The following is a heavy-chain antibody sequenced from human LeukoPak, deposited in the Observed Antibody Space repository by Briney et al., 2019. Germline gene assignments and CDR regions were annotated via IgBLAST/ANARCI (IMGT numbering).Heavy chain of an antibody. CDR2: IYYSGGT. CDR3: ARHLRAVAGGRYFDY. V-gene: IGHV4-59*08. D-gene: IGHD6-19*01. Sequence: AETPSLTCTVSGGSISGYYWSWIRQPPGKGLEWIAYIYYSGGTNYNPSLKSRVTISVDTSKNQFSLRLSSVTAADTAVYYCARHLRAVAGGRYFDYWGQGTLLTVPS. CDR1: GGSISGYY. J-gene: IGHJ4*02.